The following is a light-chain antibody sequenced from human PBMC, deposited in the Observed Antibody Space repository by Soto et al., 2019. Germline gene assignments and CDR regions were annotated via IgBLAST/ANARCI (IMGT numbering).Light chain of an antibody. V-gene: IGLV2-14*03. CDR1: SSDVGGYNY. CDR2: DVN. CDR3: ASFTSSGTVV. Sequence: QSALTQPASVSGSPGQSITISCAGTSSDVGGYNYVSWYQQHPGKVPRLIISDVNKRPSGVSDRFSGSKSGNTASLTISGLQAEDEADYYCASFTSSGTVVFGGGTKLTVL. J-gene: IGLJ2*01.